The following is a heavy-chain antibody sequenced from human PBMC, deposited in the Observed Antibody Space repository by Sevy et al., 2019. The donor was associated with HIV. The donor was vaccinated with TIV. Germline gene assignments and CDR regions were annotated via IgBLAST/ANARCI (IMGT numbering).Heavy chain of an antibody. Sequence: GGSLRLSCEASGFKLINYDMTWVRQAPGEGLEWVTVISSSGTSTYYADSVKGRFTISRDNFKDTVYLQMNSLRAEDTAVYYCAKGGIYNDYVNWGQGTLVTVSS. CDR2: ISSSGTST. CDR3: AKGGIYNDYVN. D-gene: IGHD3-16*01. V-gene: IGHV3-23*05. J-gene: IGHJ4*02. CDR1: GFKLINYD.